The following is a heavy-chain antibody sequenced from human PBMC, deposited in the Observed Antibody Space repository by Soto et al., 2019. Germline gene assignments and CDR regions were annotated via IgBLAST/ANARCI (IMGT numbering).Heavy chain of an antibody. J-gene: IGHJ5*02. CDR3: ARSWEWLSAFDP. CDR1: GFTFDDYA. D-gene: IGHD3-3*01. CDR2: ISWNSGSI. V-gene: IGHV3-9*01. Sequence: EVQLVESGGGLVQPGRSLRLSCAASGFTFDDYAMHWVRQAPGKGLEWVSGISWNSGSIGYADSVKGRFTISRDNAKNSLSLQMNSLRAEDTALYYCARSWEWLSAFDPWGQGTLVTVSS.